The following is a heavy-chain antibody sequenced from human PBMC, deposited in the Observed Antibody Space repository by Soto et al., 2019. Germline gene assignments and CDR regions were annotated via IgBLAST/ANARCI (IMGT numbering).Heavy chain of an antibody. CDR3: AKDLDYYVSSGSMSDAFDI. Sequence: QVQLVESGGGVVQPGRSLRLSCAASGFTFSNYGMHWVRQAPGKGLEWEAVISYDGSNKYYADSVKGQFTISRDNSKNTLYLQMNSVRAEDTAVYYCAKDLDYYVSSGSMSDAFDIWGQGTMVTVSS. V-gene: IGHV3-30*18. D-gene: IGHD3-22*01. CDR2: ISYDGSNK. J-gene: IGHJ3*02. CDR1: GFTFSNYG.